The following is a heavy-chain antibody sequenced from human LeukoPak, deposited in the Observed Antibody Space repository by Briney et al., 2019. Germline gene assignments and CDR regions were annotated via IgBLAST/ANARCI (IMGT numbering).Heavy chain of an antibody. D-gene: IGHD6-13*01. Sequence: TSETLSLTCTVSGGSISSYYWSWIRQPPEKGLEWIGYTYYSGSTNYNPSLKSRVTISVATSKNQFSLKLSSVTAADTAVYYCARSLLAAAGTFAPNWFDPWGQGTLVTVSS. CDR3: ARSLLAAAGTFAPNWFDP. V-gene: IGHV4-59*08. CDR1: GGSISSYY. CDR2: TYYSGST. J-gene: IGHJ5*02.